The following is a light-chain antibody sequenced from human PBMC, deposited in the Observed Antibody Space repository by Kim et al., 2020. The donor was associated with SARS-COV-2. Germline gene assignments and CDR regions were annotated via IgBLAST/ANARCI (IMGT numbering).Light chain of an antibody. Sequence: SSELTQDPAVSVALGQTVRITCQGDSLRSYYATWYQQRPGQAPILVIYGKYNRPSGIPDRFSGSSSGNTASLTITGTQAGDEADYYCNSRDSNDNVVVGG. J-gene: IGLJ3*02. CDR3: NSRDSNDNVV. CDR2: GKY. CDR1: SLRSYY. V-gene: IGLV3-19*01.